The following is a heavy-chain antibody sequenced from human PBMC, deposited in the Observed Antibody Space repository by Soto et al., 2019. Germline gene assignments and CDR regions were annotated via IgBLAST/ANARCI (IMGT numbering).Heavy chain of an antibody. CDR1: GFTFSKAW. V-gene: IGHV3-30-3*01. CDR2: ISYDGSNK. J-gene: IGHJ3*02. Sequence: GGSLRRSCTASGFTFSKAWINWVRQAPGKGLEWVAVISYDGSNKYYADSVKCRFTISRDNSNNTLYLQMNSLRAEDTAVYYCARVYGGDAFDIWGQGTMVTVSS. CDR3: ARVYGGDAFDI. D-gene: IGHD4-17*01.